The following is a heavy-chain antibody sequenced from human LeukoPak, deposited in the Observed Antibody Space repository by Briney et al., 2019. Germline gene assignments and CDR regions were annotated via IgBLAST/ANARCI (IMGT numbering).Heavy chain of an antibody. CDR3: AGDRYGDYDYYYGMDV. D-gene: IGHD4-17*01. CDR1: GFTFSSYT. J-gene: IGHJ6*02. Sequence: GGSLRLSCAASGFTFSSYTLHWVRQTPGKGLEWVSVIYSGGSTYYADSVKGRFTISRDNSKNTLYLQMNSLRAEDTAVYYCAGDRYGDYDYYYGMDVWGQGTTVTVSS. CDR2: IYSGGST. V-gene: IGHV3-66*02.